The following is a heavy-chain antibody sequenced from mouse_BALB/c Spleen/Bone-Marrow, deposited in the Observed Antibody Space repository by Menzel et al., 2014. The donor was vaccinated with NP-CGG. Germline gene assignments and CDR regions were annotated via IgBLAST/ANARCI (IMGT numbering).Heavy chain of an antibody. CDR3: VYGRDWYFDV. J-gene: IGHJ1*01. CDR2: IDPANGNT. CDR1: GFNIKDTY. D-gene: IGHD1-1*01. V-gene: IGHV14-3*02. Sequence: EVQLQQSGAELMKPGASVKLSCTASGFNIKDTYMHWVKERPEQGLEWIGRIDPANGNTKYDPKFQGKATITADTSSNTAYLQLSSLTSEDTAVYYCVYGRDWYFDVWGAGTTVTVSS.